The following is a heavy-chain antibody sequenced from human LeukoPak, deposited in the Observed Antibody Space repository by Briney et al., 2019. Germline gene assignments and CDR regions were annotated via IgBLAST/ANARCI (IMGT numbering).Heavy chain of an antibody. CDR3: SRGYSGGFDY. Sequence: HPGGSLRLSCEASGFIFTKFWMSWVRQAPGKRPEWVANIREDGSEKKYVDSVKGRFTISRDNAKKTLYLQMNSLRAEDTAVYYCSRGYSGGFDYWGQGTLVTVSS. CDR1: GFIFTKFW. D-gene: IGHD3-10*01. V-gene: IGHV3-7*04. J-gene: IGHJ4*02. CDR2: IREDGSEK.